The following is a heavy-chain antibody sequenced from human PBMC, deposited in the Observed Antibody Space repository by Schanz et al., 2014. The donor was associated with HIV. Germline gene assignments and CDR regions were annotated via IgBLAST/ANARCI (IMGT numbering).Heavy chain of an antibody. V-gene: IGHV1-18*01. CDR3: ARDSVVVVVATPQPNFDY. Sequence: QVQLVQSGAELKKPGASVKVSCKASGYTFASYGITWVRQAPGQGLDWVGWISPYNGDRKYDQKFQGRVTLTTDTSTNTAYMELRSLRSDDTAVYYCARDSVVVVVATPQPNFDYWGQGTLVTVSS. CDR1: GYTFASYG. J-gene: IGHJ4*02. CDR2: ISPYNGDR. D-gene: IGHD2-15*01.